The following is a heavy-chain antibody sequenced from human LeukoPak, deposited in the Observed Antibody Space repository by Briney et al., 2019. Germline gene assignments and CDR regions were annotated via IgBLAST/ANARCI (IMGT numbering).Heavy chain of an antibody. Sequence: GASVKVSCKASGGTFSSYAISWVRQAPGQGLEWMGGIIPIFDTANYAQKFQGRVTITTDESTSTAYMELSSLRSEDTAVYYCATNAFGYYYYYMDVWGKGTTVTVSS. CDR1: GGTFSSYA. D-gene: IGHD3-10*01. CDR3: ATNAFGYYYYYMDV. V-gene: IGHV1-69*05. J-gene: IGHJ6*03. CDR2: IIPIFDTA.